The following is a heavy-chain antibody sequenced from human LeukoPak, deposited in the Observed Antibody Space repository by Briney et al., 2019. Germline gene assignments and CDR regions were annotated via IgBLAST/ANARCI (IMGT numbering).Heavy chain of an antibody. J-gene: IGHJ4*01. CDR1: GVSTTSYH. CDR2: VHADGTS. CDR3: ARDGLYTSGYSYFDY. Sequence: SETLSLTCTVSGVSTTSYHWSWIRQFAWKKLEWLGRVHADGTSNYNPSLKSRVTMSVDTSKNQFSLILTSVTAADTAVYYCARDGLYTSGYSYFDYWGHGTLVTVSS. D-gene: IGHD3-9*01. V-gene: IGHV4-4*07.